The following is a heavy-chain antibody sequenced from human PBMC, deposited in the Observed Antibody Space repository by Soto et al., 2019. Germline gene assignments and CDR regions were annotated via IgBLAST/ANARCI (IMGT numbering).Heavy chain of an antibody. CDR1: GGTFSSYA. V-gene: IGHV1-69*13. Sequence: SVKVSCKASGGTFSSYAISWVRQAPGQGLEWMGGIIPIFGTANYAQKFQGRVTITADESTSTAYMELGSLRSEDTAVYYCARDPGRNYYDSSDYSDSDAFDIWGQGTMVTVSS. J-gene: IGHJ3*02. CDR2: IIPIFGTA. D-gene: IGHD3-22*01. CDR3: ARDPGRNYYDSSDYSDSDAFDI.